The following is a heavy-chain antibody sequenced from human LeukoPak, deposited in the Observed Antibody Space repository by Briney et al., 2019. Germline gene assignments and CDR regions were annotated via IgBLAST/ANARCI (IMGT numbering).Heavy chain of an antibody. CDR2: IRSKAYGGTT. D-gene: IGHD3-3*01. CDR3: TSENDVLRFLEWLLPTDY. CDR1: GFTFGDYA. V-gene: IGHV3-49*04. J-gene: IGHJ4*02. Sequence: PGGSLRLFCTASGFTFGDYAMSWVRQAPGKGLEWVGFIRSKAYGGTTEYAASVKGRFTISRDDSKSIAYLQMNSLKTEDTAVYYCTSENDVLRFLEWLLPTDYWGQGTLVTVSS.